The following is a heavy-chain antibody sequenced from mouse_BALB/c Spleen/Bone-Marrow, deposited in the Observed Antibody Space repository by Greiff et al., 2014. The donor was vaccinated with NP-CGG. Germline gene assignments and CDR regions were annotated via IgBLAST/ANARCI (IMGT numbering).Heavy chain of an antibody. CDR2: ISSGSSTI. CDR1: GFTFSSFG. D-gene: IGHD2-1*01. V-gene: IGHV5-17*02. CDR3: ARGRGAYGNIRRGYAMDY. Sequence: EVMLVESGGGLVQPGGSRKLSCAASGFTFSSFGMHWVRQAPEKGLEWVAYISSGSSTIYYADTVKGRFTISRENPKNTLFLQMTSVRSEDTAMYYCARGRGAYGNIRRGYAMDYWGQGTSVTVSS. J-gene: IGHJ4*01.